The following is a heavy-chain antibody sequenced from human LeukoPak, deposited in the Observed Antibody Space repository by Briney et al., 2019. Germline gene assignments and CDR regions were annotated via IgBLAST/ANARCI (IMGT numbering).Heavy chain of an antibody. CDR2: ITTRGSTT. Sequence: GGSLRLSCAASGFTFSTYTMGWVRQAPGKGLEWVALITTRGSTTFYADSVKGRFTISRDNTNNTLSLLMDSLRADDSAVYYCAREADWGGIAVAGTTYYFDYWGQGTLVTVSS. CDR1: GFTFSTYT. V-gene: IGHV3-23*01. CDR3: AREADWGGIAVAGTTYYFDY. D-gene: IGHD6-19*01. J-gene: IGHJ4*02.